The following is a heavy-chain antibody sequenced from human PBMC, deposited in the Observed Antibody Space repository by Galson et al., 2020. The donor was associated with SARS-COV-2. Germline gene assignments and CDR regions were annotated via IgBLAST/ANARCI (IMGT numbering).Heavy chain of an antibody. V-gene: IGHV3-15*01. D-gene: IGHD3-9*01. Sequence: GGSLRLSCAASGFTFSNAWMSWVRQAPGKGLEWVGRIKSKTDGGTTDYAAPVKGRFTISRDDSKNTLYLQMNSLKTEDTAVYYCTTDPGPYYDILTGYYFIDYWGQGTLVTVSS. J-gene: IGHJ4*02. CDR2: IKSKTDGGTT. CDR3: TTDPGPYYDILTGYYFIDY. CDR1: GFTFSNAW.